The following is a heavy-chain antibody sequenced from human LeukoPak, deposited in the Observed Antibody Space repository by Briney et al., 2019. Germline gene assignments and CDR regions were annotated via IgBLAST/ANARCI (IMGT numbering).Heavy chain of an antibody. D-gene: IGHD5-12*01. Sequence: PGGSLRLSCAASGFTFSSYSMNWVRQAPGKGLEWVSSISSSSSYIYYADSVKGRFTISRGNAKNSLYLQMNSLRAEDTAVYYCASLVDIVATSDWGQGTLVTVSS. J-gene: IGHJ4*02. CDR1: GFTFSSYS. CDR2: ISSSSSYI. V-gene: IGHV3-21*01. CDR3: ASLVDIVATSD.